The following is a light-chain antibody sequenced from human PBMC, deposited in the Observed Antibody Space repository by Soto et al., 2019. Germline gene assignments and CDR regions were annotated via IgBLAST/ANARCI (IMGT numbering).Light chain of an antibody. V-gene: IGKV1-5*03. CDR1: QNINRW. CDR2: KAS. J-gene: IGKJ4*01. CDR3: LQYNVYPLT. Sequence: DIQMTQSPSTLSASVGDRVTITCRASQNINRWLAWYQQRPGKASNLLIHKASTLEAGVPSRFSGSASGTEFTLTISSLQPDDFAAYFCLQYNVYPLTFGGGTKVEIK.